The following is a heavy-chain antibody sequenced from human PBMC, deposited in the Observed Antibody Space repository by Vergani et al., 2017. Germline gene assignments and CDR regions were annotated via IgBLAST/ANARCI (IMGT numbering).Heavy chain of an antibody. D-gene: IGHD4-23*01. J-gene: IGHJ2*01. Sequence: QVQLQESGPGLVKPSETLSLTCTVSGGSISSYYWSWIRQPPGKGLEWIGYIYYSGSTNYNPSLNSRVTISVDTSKNQFSLKLSSVTAADTAVYYCARAGGKNWYFDLWGRGTLVTVSS. CDR1: GGSISSYY. V-gene: IGHV4-59*01. CDR2: IYYSGST. CDR3: ARAGGKNWYFDL.